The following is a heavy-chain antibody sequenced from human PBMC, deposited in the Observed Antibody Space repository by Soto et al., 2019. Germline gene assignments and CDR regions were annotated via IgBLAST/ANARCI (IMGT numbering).Heavy chain of an antibody. V-gene: IGHV4-30-4*01. CDR3: ARVVVPAPMMDY. D-gene: IGHD2-2*01. CDR2: IYYSGST. CDR1: GGSISSGDYY. J-gene: IGHJ4*02. Sequence: PSETLSLTCTVSGGSISSGDYYWSWIRQPPGKGLEWIGYIYYSGSTYYNPSLKSRVTISVDTSKNQFSLKLSSVTAADTAVYYCARVVVPAPMMDYWGQGTLVTVSS.